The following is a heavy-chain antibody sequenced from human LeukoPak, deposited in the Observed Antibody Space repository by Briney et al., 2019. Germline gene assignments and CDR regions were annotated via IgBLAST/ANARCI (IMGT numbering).Heavy chain of an antibody. D-gene: IGHD2-15*01. CDR3: AKESGVYCSGGSCYLDH. Sequence: PGGSLRLSCAASGFTFNNYAMTWVRQAPGKGLEWVSSIVGNGDFTFYANSVRGRFTISRDNSKNTLYLQMNSLRAEDTAVYYCAKESGVYCSGGSCYLDHWGQGTLVTVSS. V-gene: IGHV3-23*01. CDR2: IVGNGDFT. J-gene: IGHJ4*02. CDR1: GFTFNNYA.